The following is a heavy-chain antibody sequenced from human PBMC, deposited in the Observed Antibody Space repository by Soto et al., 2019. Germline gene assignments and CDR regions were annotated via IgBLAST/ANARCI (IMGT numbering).Heavy chain of an antibody. D-gene: IGHD3-22*01. CDR3: AKNMTYYYDSSGSFDAFYI. J-gene: IGHJ3*02. CDR1: GFTFSSYA. CDR2: ISGSGGST. Sequence: PGGSLRLSCAASGFTFSSYAMSWVRQAPGKGLEWVSAISGSGGSTYYADSVKGRFTISRDSSKNTLYLQMNSLRAEDTAVYYCAKNMTYYYDSSGSFDAFYIWGQGTMVTVSS. V-gene: IGHV3-23*01.